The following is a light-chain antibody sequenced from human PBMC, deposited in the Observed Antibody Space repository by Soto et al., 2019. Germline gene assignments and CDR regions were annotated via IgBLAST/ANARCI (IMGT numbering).Light chain of an antibody. CDR2: KTS. J-gene: IGKJ1*01. CDR3: KQRAT. CDR1: QSISSW. Sequence: DIQMTQSPSTLSASVGDRVSITCRASQSISSWLAWYQQKPGKAPKLLIYKTSSLESGVPSRFSGSGSGTEFTLAIRSLQPDDFATYYCKQRATFGQGTKVEI. V-gene: IGKV1-5*03.